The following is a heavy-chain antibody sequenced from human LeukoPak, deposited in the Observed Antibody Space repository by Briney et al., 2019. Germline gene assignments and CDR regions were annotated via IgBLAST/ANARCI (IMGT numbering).Heavy chain of an antibody. CDR3: TRDSVGPFDL. CDR2: IKSKTEGGTT. D-gene: IGHD2-15*01. CDR1: GITFSNAW. V-gene: IGHV3-15*01. Sequence: GGSLRLSCAASGITFSNAWMSWVRQAPGKGLEWVGRIKSKTEGGTTDYAAPVKGRFTISRDDSKNTLYLQMNSLKTEDTAVYFCTRDSVGPFDLWGQGSLVIVSS. J-gene: IGHJ5*02.